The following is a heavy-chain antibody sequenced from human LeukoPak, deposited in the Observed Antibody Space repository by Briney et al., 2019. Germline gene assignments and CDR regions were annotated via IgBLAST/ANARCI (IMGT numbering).Heavy chain of an antibody. Sequence: GGSLTLSCAVSGFTFSSYWMNWGRQAPGKGLEWVASIRQDGGEKSYVDSVKGRFTISRDNSKNTLYLQMNSLRAEDTAVYYCAKDGDSSGWYKDYYYYYYMDVWGKGTTVTVSS. V-gene: IGHV3-7*01. D-gene: IGHD6-19*01. CDR1: GFTFSSYW. CDR2: IRQDGGEK. J-gene: IGHJ6*03. CDR3: AKDGDSSGWYKDYYYYYYMDV.